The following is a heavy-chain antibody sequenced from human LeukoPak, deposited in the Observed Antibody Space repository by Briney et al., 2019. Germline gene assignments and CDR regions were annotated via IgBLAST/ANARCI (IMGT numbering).Heavy chain of an antibody. CDR3: ARDPGEYYFDY. V-gene: IGHV1-18*01. CDR1: GGTFSSYA. D-gene: IGHD3-10*01. CDR2: ISAYNGNT. J-gene: IGHJ4*02. Sequence: ASVKVSCKASGGTFSSYAISWVRQAPGQGLEWMGWISAYNGNTNYAQKLQGRVTMTTDTSTSTAYMELRSLRSDDTAVYYCARDPGEYYFDYWGQGTLVTVSS.